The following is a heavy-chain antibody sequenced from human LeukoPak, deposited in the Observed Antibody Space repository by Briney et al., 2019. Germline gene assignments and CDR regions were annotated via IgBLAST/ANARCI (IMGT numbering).Heavy chain of an antibody. J-gene: IGHJ4*02. CDR3: AITTVAGNVGLFY. D-gene: IGHD6-19*01. CDR2: ISGSGGST. CDR1: GFTFSSYA. Sequence: GGSLRLSCAASGFTFSSYAMSWVRQAPGKGLEWVSAISGSGGSTYYADSVKGRFTISRDNSKNTLYLQMNSLRAEDTAVYYRAITTVAGNVGLFYWGQGTLVTVSS. V-gene: IGHV3-23*01.